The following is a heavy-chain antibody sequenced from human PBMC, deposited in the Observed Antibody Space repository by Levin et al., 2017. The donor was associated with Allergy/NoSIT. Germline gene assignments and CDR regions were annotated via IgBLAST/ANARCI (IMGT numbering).Heavy chain of an antibody. Sequence: PSETLSLTCAVHGGTFSAFGSYHWSWLRQAPGMGLEWVGELDTHGNTHYNPSLGSRVTISVDSSKRHIFLTMTSLTAADTAVYFCARSPSRYYGLDYCGQGTRATVSS. CDR1: GGTFSAFGSYH. CDR3: ARSPSRYYGLDY. V-gene: IGHV4-34*01. CDR2: LDTHGNT. D-gene: IGHD3-3*01. J-gene: IGHJ4*02.